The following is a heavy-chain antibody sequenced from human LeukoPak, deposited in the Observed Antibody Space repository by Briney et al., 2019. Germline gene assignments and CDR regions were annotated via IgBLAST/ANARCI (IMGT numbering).Heavy chain of an antibody. CDR2: IYYSGST. CDR1: GASISNYY. J-gene: IGHJ4*02. D-gene: IGHD2-2*01. V-gene: IGHV4-59*08. Sequence: PSETLSLTCTVSGASISNYYWSWIRQPPGKGLEWVGYIYYSGSTNYNPSLKSRVTTSVDTSKNQLSLKLSSVTAADTAVYYCARVIGYCSSTSCFGYFDYWGQGTLVTVSS. CDR3: ARVIGYCSSTSCFGYFDY.